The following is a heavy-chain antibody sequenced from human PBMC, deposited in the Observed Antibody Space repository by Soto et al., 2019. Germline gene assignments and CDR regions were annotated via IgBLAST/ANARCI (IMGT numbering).Heavy chain of an antibody. Sequence: QVQLVESGGGVVQPGRSLRLSCAGSGFIFSNYGMRWVRQAPGKGLEWVAFISYDGSDILYADSVKGRFTISRDNSKSTLFLHMNRPRAEDTAVYFCAIVRVADSPLDHWGQGSLVTVSS. V-gene: IGHV3-30*03. CDR2: ISYDGSDI. CDR1: GFIFSNYG. D-gene: IGHD3-10*02. J-gene: IGHJ4*02. CDR3: AIVRVADSPLDH.